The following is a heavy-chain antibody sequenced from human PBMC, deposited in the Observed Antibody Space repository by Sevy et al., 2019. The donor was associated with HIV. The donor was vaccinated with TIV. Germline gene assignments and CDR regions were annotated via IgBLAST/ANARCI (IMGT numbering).Heavy chain of an antibody. CDR3: VKGDYDFWGLEWNSYLGLHV. J-gene: IGHJ6*02. D-gene: IGHD3-3*01. CDR2: TNGRGSST. Sequence: GGSLRLSCTASGFTFSSYAMTWVRQAPGKGLEWVSVTNGRGSSTYYADSGKGRFTISRDNSKNTLYLKMDSLGGEDTSVYYCVKGDYDFWGLEWNSYLGLHVWGQGTTVTVSS. CDR1: GFTFSSYA. V-gene: IGHV3-23*01.